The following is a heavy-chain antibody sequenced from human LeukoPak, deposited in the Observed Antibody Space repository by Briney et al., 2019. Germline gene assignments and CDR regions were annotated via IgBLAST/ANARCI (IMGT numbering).Heavy chain of an antibody. CDR1: GYTFTNYG. CDR3: ARDSCSSTSCYASWFDP. Sequence: ASVKVSCKASGYTFTNYGISWVRQAPGQGLEWMGWISAYNGNTNYAQKLQGRATMTTDTSTSTAYMELRSLRSDDTAVYYCARDSCSSTSCYASWFDPWGQGTLVTVSS. V-gene: IGHV1-18*01. D-gene: IGHD2-2*01. J-gene: IGHJ5*02. CDR2: ISAYNGNT.